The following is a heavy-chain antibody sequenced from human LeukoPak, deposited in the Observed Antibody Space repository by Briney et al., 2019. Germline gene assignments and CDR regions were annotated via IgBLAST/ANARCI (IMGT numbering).Heavy chain of an antibody. CDR1: GFTFSSYA. V-gene: IGHV3-23*01. CDR2: ISGSGGST. D-gene: IGHD3-22*01. J-gene: IGHJ4*02. Sequence: QPGGSLRLSCAAFGFTFSSYAMSWVRQAPGKGLEWVSAISGSGGSTYYADSVKGRFTISRDNSKNTLYLQMNSLRAEDTAVYYYAKSLRSGYLDFDYWGQGTLVTVSS. CDR3: AKSLRSGYLDFDY.